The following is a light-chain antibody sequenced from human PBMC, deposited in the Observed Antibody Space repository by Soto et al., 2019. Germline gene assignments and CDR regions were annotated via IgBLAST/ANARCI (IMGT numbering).Light chain of an antibody. CDR1: SSDVGGGNS. CDR2: DVF. J-gene: IGLJ2*01. V-gene: IGLV2-14*03. CDR3: QSYDSSLSVV. Sequence: QSALTQPASVSASPGQSISISCTGTSSDVGGGNSVSWYQQHPGKAPKVIIYDVFNRPSGVSNRFSGSKSGTSASLAITGLQAEDEADYYCQSYDSSLSVVFGGGTKVTVL.